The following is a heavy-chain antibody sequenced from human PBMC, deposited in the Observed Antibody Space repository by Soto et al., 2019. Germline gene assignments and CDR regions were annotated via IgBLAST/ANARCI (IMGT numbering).Heavy chain of an antibody. CDR1: GGSISSGGYS. CDR2: IYHSGST. CDR3: PQGSPLATEY. J-gene: IGHJ4*02. V-gene: IGHV4-30-2*01. Sequence: PSETLSLTCAVSGGSISSGGYSWSWIRQPPGKGLEWIGYIYHSGSTYYNPSLKSRVTISVDRSKNQFSLKLSSVTAADPAVYYCPQGSPLATEYCGQGTLLAVSS. D-gene: IGHD6-13*01.